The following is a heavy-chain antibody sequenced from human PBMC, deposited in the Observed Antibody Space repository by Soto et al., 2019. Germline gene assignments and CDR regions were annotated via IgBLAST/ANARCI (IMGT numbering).Heavy chain of an antibody. V-gene: IGHV1-18*01. CDR2: ISAYNGNT. D-gene: IGHD1-26*01. CDR3: AREGELLTRINYYYYGMDV. Sequence: ASVKVSCKASGYTFTSYGISWVRQAPGQGLEWMGWISAYNGNTNYAQKLQGRVTMTTDTSTSTAYMELRSLRSDDTAVYYCAREGELLTRINYYYYGMDVWGQGTTVTVSS. CDR1: GYTFTSYG. J-gene: IGHJ6*02.